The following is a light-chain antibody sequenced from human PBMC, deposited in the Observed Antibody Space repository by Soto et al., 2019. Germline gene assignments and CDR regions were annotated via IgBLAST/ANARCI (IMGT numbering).Light chain of an antibody. Sequence: EMQMTLSPSTLCRSVENRVTITCRASQTIRSWLAWYQQKPGKAPKLLIYKASTLASGVPSRFSGSGSGTEFTLTINSLQPDDFATYCCQQYHIYSGTFGQGTKV. V-gene: IGKV1-5*03. CDR1: QTIRSW. CDR2: KAS. J-gene: IGKJ1*01. CDR3: QQYHIYSGT.